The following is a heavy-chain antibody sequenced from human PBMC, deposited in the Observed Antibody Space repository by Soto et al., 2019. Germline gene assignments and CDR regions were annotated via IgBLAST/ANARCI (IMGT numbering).Heavy chain of an antibody. Sequence: GGSLRLSCAASGFTFSSYWMSWVRQAPGKGLEWVANIKQDGSEKYYVDSVKGRFTISRDNAKNSLYLQMNSLRAEDTAVYYCARDRPALYSSSWSFYFDYWGQGTLVTVSS. CDR1: GFTFSSYW. CDR3: ARDRPALYSSSWSFYFDY. CDR2: IKQDGSEK. D-gene: IGHD6-13*01. J-gene: IGHJ4*02. V-gene: IGHV3-7*01.